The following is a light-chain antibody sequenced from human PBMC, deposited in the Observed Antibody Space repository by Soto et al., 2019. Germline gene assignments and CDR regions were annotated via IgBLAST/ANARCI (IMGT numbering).Light chain of an antibody. Sequence: EIVMTQSPAMLTVTPGEGASLSCRASQSVISNVAWYQQKPGQAPRLLMYGASTRATGIPARFSGSGSGTEFTLTISSLQSEDFAVYYCQQYNNWPRTFGQGTKVEIK. J-gene: IGKJ1*01. CDR3: QQYNNWPRT. V-gene: IGKV3-15*01. CDR2: GAS. CDR1: QSVISN.